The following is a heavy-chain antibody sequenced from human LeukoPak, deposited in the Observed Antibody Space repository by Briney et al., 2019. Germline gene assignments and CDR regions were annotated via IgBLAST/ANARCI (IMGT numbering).Heavy chain of an antibody. D-gene: IGHD1-26*01. CDR3: ARVRATGAFDI. J-gene: IGHJ3*02. Sequence: KASETLSLTCAVYGGSSSGYYWTWIRQPPGKGLEWIGEINHSGSTNYNPSLKSRVTISVDTSKNQFSLKLSSVTAADTAVYYCARVRATGAFDIWGQGTMVTVSS. V-gene: IGHV4-34*01. CDR1: GGSSSGYY. CDR2: INHSGST.